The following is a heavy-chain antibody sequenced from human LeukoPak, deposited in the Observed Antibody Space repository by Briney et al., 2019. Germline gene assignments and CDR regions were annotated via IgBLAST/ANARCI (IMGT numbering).Heavy chain of an antibody. CDR2: ITSSSSSYI. Sequence: PGGSLRLSCAASGFSFSSYSMNWVRQAPGKGLQWVSSITSSSSSYIYYADSVKGRFTISRDNAKNSLYLQMNSLRAEDTAVYYCAREPPVSIGEPNGYWGQGTLVTVSS. CDR3: AREPPVSIGEPNGY. CDR1: GFSFSSYS. V-gene: IGHV3-21*01. J-gene: IGHJ4*02. D-gene: IGHD1-14*01.